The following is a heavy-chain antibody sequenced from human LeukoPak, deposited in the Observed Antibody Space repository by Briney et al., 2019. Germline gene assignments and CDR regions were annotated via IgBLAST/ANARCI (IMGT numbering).Heavy chain of an antibody. J-gene: IGHJ4*02. Sequence: PSETLSLTCAVSGGSISCLHWLWIRQPPGKGLEWCGTINHSGSTTTTPPPESRVTISPDTSNNHRSLKLRTVTAADTAVYYCARQNCASGTSYYFDSWGQGTLVTVSS. CDR2: INHSGST. D-gene: IGHD3-10*01. V-gene: IGHV4-59*08. CDR1: GGSISCLH. CDR3: ARQNCASGTSYYFDS.